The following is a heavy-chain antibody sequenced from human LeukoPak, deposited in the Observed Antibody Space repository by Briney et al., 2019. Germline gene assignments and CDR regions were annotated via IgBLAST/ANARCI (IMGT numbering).Heavy chain of an antibody. Sequence: ASVKVSCKASGYTFTSYAMHWVRQAPGQRLEWMGWINAGSGNTKYSQKFQGRVTITRDTSASTAYMELSSLRSEDTAVYYCAVGYCSSTSCSFPFDYWGQGTLVTVSS. V-gene: IGHV1-3*01. J-gene: IGHJ4*02. D-gene: IGHD2-2*01. CDR2: INAGSGNT. CDR1: GYTFTSYA. CDR3: AVGYCSSTSCSFPFDY.